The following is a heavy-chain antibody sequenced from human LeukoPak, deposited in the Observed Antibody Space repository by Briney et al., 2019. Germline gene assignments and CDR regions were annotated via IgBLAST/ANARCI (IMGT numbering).Heavy chain of an antibody. D-gene: IGHD6-19*01. CDR2: IWYNGSNK. V-gene: IGHV3-33*01. CDR3: ARDELREWLVGYYFDY. Sequence: GGSLRLSCATSGFSFSSYGMHWVRQAPGKGLEWVAVIWYNGSNKYYADSVKGRFTISRDNSKDTLYLQMNSLRVEDTAVYYRARDELREWLVGYYFDYWGQGTLVTVSS. J-gene: IGHJ4*02. CDR1: GFSFSSYG.